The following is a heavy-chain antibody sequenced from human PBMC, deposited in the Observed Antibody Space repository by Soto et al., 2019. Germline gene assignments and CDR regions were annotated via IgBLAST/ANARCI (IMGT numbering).Heavy chain of an antibody. CDR3: ARDRYSSGVYYFDY. CDR1: GFTFSSNI. CDR2: ISSDADGT. Sequence: PGGSLRLSCAASGFTFSSNIMTWVRQAPGKGLEWVSAISSDADGTYYTDTVKGRFTISRDNSKNTLYLQMKSLRAEDTAVYYCARDRYSSGVYYFDYWGQGTLVTVSS. D-gene: IGHD6-19*01. V-gene: IGHV3-23*01. J-gene: IGHJ4*02.